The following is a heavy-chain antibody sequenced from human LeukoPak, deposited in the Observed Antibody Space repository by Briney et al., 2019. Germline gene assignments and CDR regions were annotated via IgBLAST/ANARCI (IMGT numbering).Heavy chain of an antibody. J-gene: IGHJ3*02. D-gene: IGHD2-21*01. Sequence: SETLSLTCAVYGGSFSGYYWNWIRQPPGKGLEWIGEIYHSGSTNYNPSLKSRVTISVDTSKNQFSLKLSSVTAADTAVYYCGRGRPGGGELPRPHAFDIWGQGTMVTVSS. CDR1: GGSFSGYY. CDR3: GRGRPGGGELPRPHAFDI. CDR2: IYHSGST. V-gene: IGHV4-34*01.